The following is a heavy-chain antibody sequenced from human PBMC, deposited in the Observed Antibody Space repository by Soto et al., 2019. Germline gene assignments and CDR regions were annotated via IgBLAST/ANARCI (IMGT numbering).Heavy chain of an antibody. J-gene: IGHJ4*02. Sequence: GGSLRLSCAASGFTFSNYAMSWVRQAPGMGLEWVSLISGSGIYTDYADSVKGRFTISRDNSKNTVYLQMNSLRAEDTAVYYCAETYSGSYWGPFHSCGQGTMVTVYS. CDR1: GFTFSNYA. CDR3: AETYSGSYWGPFHS. D-gene: IGHD1-26*01. CDR2: ISGSGIYT. V-gene: IGHV3-23*01.